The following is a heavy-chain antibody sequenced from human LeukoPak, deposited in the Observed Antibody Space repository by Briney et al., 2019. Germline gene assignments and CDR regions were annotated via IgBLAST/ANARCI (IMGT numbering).Heavy chain of an antibody. CDR3: AYGYFDWKPSRVY. V-gene: IGHV3-13*01. D-gene: IGHD3-9*01. CDR2: IGTAGDT. Sequence: GGSLRLSCAASGFTFSSYDMHWVRQATGKGLEWVSAIGTAGDTYYPGSVKGRFTISRDNAKNSLYLQMNSLRAEDTAVYYCAYGYFDWKPSRVYWGQGTLVTVSS. J-gene: IGHJ4*02. CDR1: GFTFSSYD.